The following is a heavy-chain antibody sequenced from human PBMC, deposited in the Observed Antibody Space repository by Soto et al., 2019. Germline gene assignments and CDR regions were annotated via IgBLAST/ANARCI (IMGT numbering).Heavy chain of an antibody. CDR2: INAGNGNT. J-gene: IGHJ4*02. V-gene: IGHV1-3*01. CDR1: GYTFTSYG. Sequence: ASVKVSCKASGYTFTSYGISWVRQAPGQRLEWMGWINAGNGNTKYSQKFQGRVTITRDTSASTAYMGLSSLRSEDTAVYYCARDLGGWPDYWGQGTLVTVSS. D-gene: IGHD2-15*01. CDR3: ARDLGGWPDY.